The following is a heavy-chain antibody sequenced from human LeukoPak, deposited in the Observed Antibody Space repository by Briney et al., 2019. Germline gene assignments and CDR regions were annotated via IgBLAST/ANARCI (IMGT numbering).Heavy chain of an antibody. D-gene: IGHD3-10*01. V-gene: IGHV1-18*01. CDR3: ARDGVGGDSYFDY. CDR2: ISAYNGNT. CDR1: GYTFPSYC. Sequence: GASVKVSCRASGYTFPSYCISWVRDAPAQGLECMGWISAYNGNTNYAQKLQGRVTMTADTTASTVYMKLRSLGYNAAAVYYCARDGVGGDSYFDYWGQGTLVTVSS. J-gene: IGHJ4*02.